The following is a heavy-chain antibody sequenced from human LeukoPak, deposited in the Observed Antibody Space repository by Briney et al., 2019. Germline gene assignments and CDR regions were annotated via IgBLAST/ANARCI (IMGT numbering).Heavy chain of an antibody. D-gene: IGHD2-15*01. CDR3: ARGPDIVVVVAAQKYYGMDV. CDR2: IYNSGNT. CDR1: GGSISSGSYY. V-gene: IGHV4-61*02. J-gene: IGHJ6*02. Sequence: SETLSLTCTVSGGSISSGSYYWSWIRQPAGKGLEWIGRIYNSGNTNYNPSLKSRVTISIDTSKNQFSLKLNSVTAADTAVYYCARGPDIVVVVAAQKYYGMDVWGQGTTVTVSS.